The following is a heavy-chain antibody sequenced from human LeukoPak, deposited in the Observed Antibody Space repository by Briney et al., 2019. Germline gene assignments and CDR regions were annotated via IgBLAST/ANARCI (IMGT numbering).Heavy chain of an antibody. D-gene: IGHD3-3*01. Sequence: ASVKVSCKASGGTFSSYAISWVRQAPGQGLEWMAGIIPIFGTANYAQKFQGRVTITADESTSTAYMELSSLRSEDTAVYCCAGNYDFWSGYNPDTYYFDYWGQGTLVTVSS. CDR1: GGTFSSYA. CDR2: IIPIFGTA. CDR3: AGNYDFWSGYNPDTYYFDY. V-gene: IGHV1-69*13. J-gene: IGHJ4*02.